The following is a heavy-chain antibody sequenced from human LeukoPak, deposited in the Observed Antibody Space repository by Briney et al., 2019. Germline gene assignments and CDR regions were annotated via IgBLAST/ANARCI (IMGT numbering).Heavy chain of an antibody. D-gene: IGHD3-16*01. CDR1: GGSISSGGYY. V-gene: IGHV4-30-2*01. CDR2: IYHSGST. J-gene: IGHJ3*02. Sequence: PSETLSLTCTVSGGSISSGGYYWSWIRQPPGKGLEWIGYIYHSGSTYYNPSLKSRVTISVDRSKNQFSLKLSSVTAADTAVYYCARSYPGGGAFDIWGQGTMVTVSS. CDR3: ARSYPGGGAFDI.